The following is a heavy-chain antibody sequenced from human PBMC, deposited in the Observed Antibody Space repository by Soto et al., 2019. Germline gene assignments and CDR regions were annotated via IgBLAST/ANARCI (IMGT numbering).Heavy chain of an antibody. CDR2: ISSSGTSA. V-gene: IGHV3-11*05. Sequence: QVQLEESGGGFVKPVGSLRLSCAASGFTFSAVYMSWIRQAPNKGLEYISYISSSGTSANYADSVKGRFTISRDNAKNSLYLQMNSLRAEDTAVYYCARDRGAVTGQYFDYWGQGALVTVAS. CDR1: GFTFSAVY. CDR3: ARDRGAVTGQYFDY. D-gene: IGHD6-19*01. J-gene: IGHJ4*02.